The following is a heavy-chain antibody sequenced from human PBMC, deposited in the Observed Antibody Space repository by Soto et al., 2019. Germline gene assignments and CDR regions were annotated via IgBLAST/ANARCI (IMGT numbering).Heavy chain of an antibody. D-gene: IGHD3-22*01. CDR1: GASITSGGHY. V-gene: IGHV4-31*03. CDR3: VRDDGALAITH. CDR2: IYSSGGT. J-gene: IGHJ4*02. Sequence: QVQLQESGPGLLRPSETLSLTCTVSGASITSGGHYWSWIRQYPGKGLEWIAYIYSSGGTYFNPSLKSRVTISADTSKNQFSLKLSSVSVADTAVYYCVRDDGALAITHWGQGTLVTVSS.